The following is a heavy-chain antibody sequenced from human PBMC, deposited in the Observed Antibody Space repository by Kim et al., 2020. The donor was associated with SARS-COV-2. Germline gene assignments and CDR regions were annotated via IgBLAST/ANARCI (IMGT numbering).Heavy chain of an antibody. J-gene: IGHJ4*02. D-gene: IGHD6-13*01. V-gene: IGHV3-74*01. CDR2: LNPDETNI. Sequence: GGSLRLSCTASGFTFSTYWMHWVSQAPGKGPVWVSRLNPDETNIRYADSVKGRFTVSRDNAKNTLYLQMNSLRVEDTAVYYCARDQTAAGPTTFDYWGQGTLVTVSS. CDR1: GFTFSTYW. CDR3: ARDQTAAGPTTFDY.